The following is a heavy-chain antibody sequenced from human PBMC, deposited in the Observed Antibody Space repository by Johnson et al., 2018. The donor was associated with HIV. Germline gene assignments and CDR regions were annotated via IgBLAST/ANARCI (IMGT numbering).Heavy chain of an antibody. CDR2: IWNDGSNK. CDR3: AKGLNWGGDAFDI. Sequence: QVQLVESGGGVVRPGTSLRLSCAASGSLFSSYAMHWVRQAPGKGLEWVTLIWNDGSNKYYTDSVTGRFTISRNNSKNTIYMQMNSLRAEDTAVYYCAKGLNWGGDAFDIWGQGTMVTVSS. V-gene: IGHV3-33*06. D-gene: IGHD7-27*01. CDR1: GSLFSSYA. J-gene: IGHJ3*02.